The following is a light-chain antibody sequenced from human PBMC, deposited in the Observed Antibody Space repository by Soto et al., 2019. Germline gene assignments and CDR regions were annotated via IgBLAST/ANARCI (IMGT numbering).Light chain of an antibody. V-gene: IGKV1-6*01. CDR2: AAS. CDR1: QGIRND. Sequence: IQMTQSPSSLSASVGDRVTLTCRASQGIRNDLGWYQQKPGKAPKLLIYAASSLQSGVPSRFSGSGSGTDFTLTISSLQPEEFATYYCIQDYNYPWTFGQGTKVVI. CDR3: IQDYNYPWT. J-gene: IGKJ1*01.